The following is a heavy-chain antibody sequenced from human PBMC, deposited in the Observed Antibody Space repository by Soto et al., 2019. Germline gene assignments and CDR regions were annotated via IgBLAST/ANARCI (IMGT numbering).Heavy chain of an antibody. D-gene: IGHD6-13*01. Sequence: ASVKVSCKVSGYTLTELSMHWVRQAPGKGLEWMGGFDPEDGETIYAQKFQGRVTMTRDTSISTVYLELSRLRSDDTAVYYCARGWGIAAPGPNWFDPWGQGTLVTVSS. CDR3: ARGWGIAAPGPNWFDP. V-gene: IGHV1-24*01. J-gene: IGHJ5*02. CDR2: FDPEDGET. CDR1: GYTLTELS.